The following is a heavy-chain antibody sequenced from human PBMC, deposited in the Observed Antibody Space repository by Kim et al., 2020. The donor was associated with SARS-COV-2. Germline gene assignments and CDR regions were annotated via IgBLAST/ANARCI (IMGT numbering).Heavy chain of an antibody. CDR2: TYYRSKWYN. J-gene: IGHJ3*02. CDR3: ARDRVGVRVGVGASRFDI. D-gene: IGHD1-26*01. Sequence: SQTLSLTCAISGDSVSSNSAAWNWIRQSPSRGLEWLGRTYYRSKWYNDYAVSVKSRITINPDTSKNQFSLQLNSVTPEDTAVYYCARDRVGVRVGVGASRFDIWGQGTMVTVSS. V-gene: IGHV6-1*01. CDR1: GDSVSSNSAA.